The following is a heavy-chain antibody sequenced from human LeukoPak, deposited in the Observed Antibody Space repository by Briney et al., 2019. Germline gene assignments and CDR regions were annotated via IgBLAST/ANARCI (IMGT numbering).Heavy chain of an antibody. V-gene: IGHV3-15*01. Sequence: GGSLRLSCAASGFTFSNAWMSWVRQARGKGLEWVGRIKSKTDGGTTDYAAPVKGRFTISRDDSKNTLYLQMNSLKTEDTAVYYCTTDGRVVRGVGYGMDVWGQGTTVTVSS. CDR2: IKSKTDGGTT. J-gene: IGHJ6*02. CDR1: GFTFSNAW. CDR3: TTDGRVVRGVGYGMDV. D-gene: IGHD3-10*01.